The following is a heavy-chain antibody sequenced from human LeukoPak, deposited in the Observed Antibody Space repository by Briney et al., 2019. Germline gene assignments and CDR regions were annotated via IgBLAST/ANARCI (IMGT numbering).Heavy chain of an antibody. CDR3: ARVPRGSTVGTLPYFYYYMDV. V-gene: IGHV4-59*08. CDR1: GGSISSDY. Sequence: SETLSLTCTVSGGSISSDYWSWIRQPPGKGLEWIGYIYYSGSTNYNPSLKSRVTISVDTSKNQFSLKLSSVTAADTAVYYCARVPRGSTVGTLPYFYYYMDVWGKGTTVIVSS. J-gene: IGHJ6*03. D-gene: IGHD1-26*01. CDR2: IYYSGST.